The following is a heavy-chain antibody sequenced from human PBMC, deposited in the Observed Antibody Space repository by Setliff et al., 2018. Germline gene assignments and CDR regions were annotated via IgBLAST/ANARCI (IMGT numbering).Heavy chain of an antibody. CDR3: AISTLSICSGGSCPNAFDV. Sequence: ASVKVSCKASGYIFKSYGISWVRLAPGQGLEWMGWISSYNDVTNYAQSFRGRVTMTTDTSKSAAYMDLRGLRSDDTAVYYCAISTLSICSGGSCPNAFDVWSQGTMVTVSS. CDR1: GYIFKSYG. J-gene: IGHJ3*01. D-gene: IGHD2-15*01. V-gene: IGHV1-18*01. CDR2: ISSYNDVT.